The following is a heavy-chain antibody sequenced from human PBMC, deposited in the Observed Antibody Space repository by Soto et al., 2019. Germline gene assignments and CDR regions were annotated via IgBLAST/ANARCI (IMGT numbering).Heavy chain of an antibody. D-gene: IGHD5-12*01. V-gene: IGHV3-7*01. Sequence: EVQLVESGGGLVQPGGSLRLSCAASGFTFSSYWMSWVRQAPGKGLEWVANIKQDGSEKYYVDSVKGRFTISRDNAKNSLYLQMNSLRAEDTAVYYCARGYLGYSGYEKHSYYFDYWGQGTLVTVSS. CDR2: IKQDGSEK. J-gene: IGHJ4*02. CDR3: ARGYLGYSGYEKHSYYFDY. CDR1: GFTFSSYW.